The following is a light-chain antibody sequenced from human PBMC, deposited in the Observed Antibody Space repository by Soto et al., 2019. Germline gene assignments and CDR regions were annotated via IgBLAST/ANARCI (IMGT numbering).Light chain of an antibody. CDR1: SSDVGSYKL. J-gene: IGLJ1*01. V-gene: IGLV2-23*03. Sequence: QLVLTQPASVSGSPGQSITISCTGTSSDVGSYKLVSWYQQHPGKAPKLMIYEGSKRPSGVSNSFSGSKSGNTASLTIYGLQSESEADYYCCSYAGSSTFVVGTGTKLTVL. CDR2: EGS. CDR3: CSYAGSSTFV.